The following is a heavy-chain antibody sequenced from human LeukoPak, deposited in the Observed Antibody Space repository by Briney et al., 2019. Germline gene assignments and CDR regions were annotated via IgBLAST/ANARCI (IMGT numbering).Heavy chain of an antibody. V-gene: IGHV4-39*07. CDR2: IHYSGTT. Sequence: PSETLSLTCTVSGGSIRSGSCSWGWIRQPPGKGLEWIGNIHYSGTTYYNPSLESRVTISLDTSKNQFSLKLSSVTAADTAVYYCARGPFLYNISWYYFDYWGQGSLLTVSS. J-gene: IGHJ4*02. CDR1: GGSIRSGSCS. CDR3: ARGPFLYNISWYYFDY. D-gene: IGHD6-13*01.